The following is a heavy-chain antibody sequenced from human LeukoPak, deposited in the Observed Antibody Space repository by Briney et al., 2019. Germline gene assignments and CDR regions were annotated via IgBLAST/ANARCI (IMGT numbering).Heavy chain of an antibody. V-gene: IGHV4-59*01. CDR2: IYYSGST. Sequence: PSETLSLTCTVSGGFISSYYWSWIRQPPGKGLEWIGYIYYSGSTNYNPSLKSRVTISVDTSKNQFSLKLSSVTAADTAVYYCARFPRGFYYDSSGYHYYYMDVWGKGTTVTVSS. CDR3: ARFPRGFYYDSSGYHYYYMDV. D-gene: IGHD3-22*01. J-gene: IGHJ6*03. CDR1: GGFISSYY.